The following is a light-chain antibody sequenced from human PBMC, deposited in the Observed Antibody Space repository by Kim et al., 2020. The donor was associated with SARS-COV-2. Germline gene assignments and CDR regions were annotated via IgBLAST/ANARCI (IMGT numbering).Light chain of an antibody. V-gene: IGLV3-1*01. CDR1: KFVKKN. CDR2: QDS. CDR3: QAWDSSTYV. Sequence: GSAGKTASIACSGDKFVKKNAGWDQKKPSQAPVLVIYQDSKRPSGIPERVSGSNSGNTATLTISGTQAMDEADYYCQAWDSSTYVFGTGTKVTVL. J-gene: IGLJ1*01.